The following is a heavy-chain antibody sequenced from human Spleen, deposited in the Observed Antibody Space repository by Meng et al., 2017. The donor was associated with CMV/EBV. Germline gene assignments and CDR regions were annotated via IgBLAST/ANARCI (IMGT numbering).Heavy chain of an antibody. CDR2: IRYDGSNK. CDR3: ARGDFIVVVPAAIAFDY. V-gene: IGHV3-30*02. Sequence: GGSLRLSCAASGFTFSSYGMHWVRQAPGKGLEWVAFIRYDGSNKYYADSVKGRFTISRDNSKNTLYLQMNSLRAEDTAVYYCARGDFIVVVPAAIAFDYWGQGTLVTVSS. D-gene: IGHD2-2*01. CDR1: GFTFSSYG. J-gene: IGHJ4*02.